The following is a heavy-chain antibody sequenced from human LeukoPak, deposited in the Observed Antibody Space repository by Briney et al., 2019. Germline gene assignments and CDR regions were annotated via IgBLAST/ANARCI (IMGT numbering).Heavy chain of an antibody. D-gene: IGHD4-17*01. Sequence: GGSLRLSCAASGFTFSSYAMSWVRQAPGKGLEWVSAISGSGGSTYYADSVKGRFTVSRDNAKSSLYLQMNSLRAEDTAVYYCARMTTSDYWGQGTLVTVSS. CDR1: GFTFSSYA. CDR3: ARMTTSDY. V-gene: IGHV3-23*01. CDR2: ISGSGGST. J-gene: IGHJ4*02.